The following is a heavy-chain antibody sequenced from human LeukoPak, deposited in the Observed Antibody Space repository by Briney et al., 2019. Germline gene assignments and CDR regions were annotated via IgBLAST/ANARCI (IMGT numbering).Heavy chain of an antibody. V-gene: IGHV3-7*03. D-gene: IGHD2-15*01. J-gene: IGHJ4*02. CDR2: IKKDGSEK. CDR3: TTDTWYSAGH. CDR1: GFIFSGSC. Sequence: GGSLRLSCTAYGFIFSGSCMAWIRQAPGKGLEWVAIIKKDGSEKYYVDSMKGRFTISRDNAKNSLFLQMNSLRAEDTAIYYCTTDTWYSAGHWGQGTLVTVSS.